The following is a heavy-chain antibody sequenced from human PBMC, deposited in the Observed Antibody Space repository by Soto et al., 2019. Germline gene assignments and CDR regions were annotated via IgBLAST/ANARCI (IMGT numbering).Heavy chain of an antibody. V-gene: IGHV1-8*01. CDR1: GYTFTSYD. D-gene: IGHD3-22*01. CDR2: MNPNSGNT. CDR3: ARGFTNYYDSSGYYYISWFDP. J-gene: IGHJ5*02. Sequence: ASVKVSCKASGYTFTSYDINWVRQATGQGLEWMGWMNPNSGNTGYAQKFQGRVTMTRNTSISTAYMELSSLRSEDTAAYYCARGFTNYYDSSGYYYISWFDPWGQGTLVTVSS.